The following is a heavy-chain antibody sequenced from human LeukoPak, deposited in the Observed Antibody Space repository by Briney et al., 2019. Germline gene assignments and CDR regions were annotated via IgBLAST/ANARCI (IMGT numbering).Heavy chain of an antibody. Sequence: GGSLRLFCAPSGFPFSIYAVSWVPHSPGRGLEWVSDISGTGGGTFYAIAIKGGFSLSRDDSINPLYLQMSSLRAEDTAVYYCARFRGSGSHTLYSFDYWGQGSLVTVSS. J-gene: IGHJ4*02. V-gene: IGHV3-23*01. CDR2: ISGTGGGT. CDR1: GFPFSIYA. CDR3: ARFRGSGSHTLYSFDY. D-gene: IGHD3-10*01.